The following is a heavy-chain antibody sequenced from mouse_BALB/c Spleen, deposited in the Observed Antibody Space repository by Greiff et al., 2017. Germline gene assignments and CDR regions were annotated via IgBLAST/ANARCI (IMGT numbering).Heavy chain of an antibody. Sequence: QVQLQQSGAELVRPGVSVKISCKGSGYTFTDYAMHWVKQSHAKSLEWIGVISTYYGDASYNQKFKGKATMTVDKSSSTAYMELARLTSEDSAIYYCARESGTWFAYWGQGTLVTVSA. CDR2: ISTYYGDA. CDR3: ARESGTWFAY. J-gene: IGHJ3*01. D-gene: IGHD1-3*01. CDR1: GYTFTDYA. V-gene: IGHV1S137*01.